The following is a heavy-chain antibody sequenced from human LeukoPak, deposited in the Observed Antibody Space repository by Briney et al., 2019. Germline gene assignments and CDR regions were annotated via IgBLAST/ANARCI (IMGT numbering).Heavy chain of an antibody. CDR1: GFTFSSYA. CDR2: ISGSGGST. V-gene: IGHV3-23*01. Sequence: GGSLRLSCAASGFTFSSYAMSWVRQAPGKGLEWVSAISGSGGSTYYADSVKGRFTISRDNSKNTLDLQMNSLRAEDTAVYYCAKFVRSGSYYYYYYGMDVWGQGTTVTVSS. CDR3: AKFVRSGSYYYYYYGMDV. J-gene: IGHJ6*02. D-gene: IGHD1-26*01.